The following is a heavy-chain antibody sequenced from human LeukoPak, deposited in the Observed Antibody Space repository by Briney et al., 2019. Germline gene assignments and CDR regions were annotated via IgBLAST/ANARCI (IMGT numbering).Heavy chain of an antibody. D-gene: IGHD2-15*01. CDR2: IYYSGTT. CDR1: GGSISSGDYY. CDR3: ARVTGGYCSGGSCLHVDY. J-gene: IGHJ4*02. V-gene: IGHV4-30-4*01. Sequence: SSETLSLTCTVSGGSISSGDYYWSWIRQPPGKGLEWVGYIYYSGTTYYNPSLKGRGTISVDTSKNQFSLKLSSVTAADTAVYYCARVTGGYCSGGSCLHVDYWGQGTLVTVSS.